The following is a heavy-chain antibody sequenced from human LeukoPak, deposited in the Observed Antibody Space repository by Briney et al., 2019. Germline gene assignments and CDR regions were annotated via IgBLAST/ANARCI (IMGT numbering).Heavy chain of an antibody. CDR2: ISSSGSTI. D-gene: IGHD3-16*02. Sequence: GGSLRLSCAASGFTFSDYYITWIRQAPGKGLEWVSYISSSGSTIYYADSVKGRFTISRDNAKNSLYLQMNSLRAEDTAVYYCATDGVIDGDSYYYGMDVWGQGTTVTVSS. V-gene: IGHV3-11*01. CDR1: GFTFSDYY. J-gene: IGHJ6*02. CDR3: ATDGVIDGDSYYYGMDV.